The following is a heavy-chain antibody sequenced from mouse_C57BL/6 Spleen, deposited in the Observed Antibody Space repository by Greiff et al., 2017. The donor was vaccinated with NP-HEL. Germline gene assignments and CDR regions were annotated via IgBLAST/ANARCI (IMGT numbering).Heavy chain of an antibody. CDR3: ARDYGSSEDWFAY. CDR2: IYPRSGNT. V-gene: IGHV1-81*01. J-gene: IGHJ3*01. Sequence: QVQLKQSGAELARPGASVKLSCKASGYTFTSYGISWVKQRTGQGLEWIGEIYPRSGNTYYNEKFKGKATLTADKSSSTAYMELRSLTSEDSAVYFCARDYGSSEDWFAYWGQGTLVTVSA. D-gene: IGHD1-1*01. CDR1: GYTFTSYG.